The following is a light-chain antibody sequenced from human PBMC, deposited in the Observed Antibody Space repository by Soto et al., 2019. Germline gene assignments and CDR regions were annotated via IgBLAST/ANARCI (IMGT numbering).Light chain of an antibody. J-gene: IGLJ1*01. CDR2: GVS. CDR3: SSFTGTTTIDV. CDR1: SSDVGAYKY. V-gene: IGLV2-14*03. Sequence: QSVLTQPASLSGSPGQSITISCTGTSSDVGAYKYVSWYHQHPGKVPKLIIYGVSNRPSGVSNRFSGSKSGNTAFLTISGLQPEDEADYYCSSFTGTTTIDVFGTGTKVNVL.